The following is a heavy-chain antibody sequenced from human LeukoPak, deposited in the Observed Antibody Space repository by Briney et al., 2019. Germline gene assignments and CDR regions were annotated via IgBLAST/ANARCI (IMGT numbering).Heavy chain of an antibody. Sequence: GASVKVSCKASGGTFSSYAISWVRQAPGQGLEWMGWISAYNCDTSYAQKPQGRVTMTTDTSTSTDYMELRSLRSDDTAVYYCARDTPFENIVVVVAAPEYFDYWGQGTLVTVSS. CDR2: ISAYNCDT. D-gene: IGHD2-15*01. CDR1: GGTFSSYA. J-gene: IGHJ4*02. CDR3: ARDTPFENIVVVVAAPEYFDY. V-gene: IGHV1-18*01.